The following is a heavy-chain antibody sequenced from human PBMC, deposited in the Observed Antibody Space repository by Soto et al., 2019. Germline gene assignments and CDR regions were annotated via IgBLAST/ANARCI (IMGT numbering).Heavy chain of an antibody. Sequence: HPGGSLRLSCAASGFTFNTYAMAWVRQAPGKGLEWVSVISGSSASIYYADSVKGRFSISRDYSKNTVYLQMHSLRPEDTAVYYCAKDQVEFCSSTSCFGAFDYWGRGTPVTVSS. CDR1: GFTFNTYA. V-gene: IGHV3-23*01. J-gene: IGHJ4*01. CDR3: AKDQVEFCSSTSCFGAFDY. D-gene: IGHD2-2*01. CDR2: ISGSSASI.